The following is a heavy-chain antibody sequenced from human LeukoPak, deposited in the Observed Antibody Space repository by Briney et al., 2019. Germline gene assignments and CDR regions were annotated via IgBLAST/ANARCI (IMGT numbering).Heavy chain of an antibody. J-gene: IGHJ4*02. CDR1: GGSISSYY. Sequence: SETLSLTCTVSGGSISSYYWSWIRQPPGKGLEGIGYIYYSGSTNYNPSLKSRVTISVATSKNQFSLKLSSVTAADTAVYYCAREGSGWYAIRYWGQGTLVTVSS. CDR3: AREGSGWYAIRY. D-gene: IGHD6-19*01. CDR2: IYYSGST. V-gene: IGHV4-59*01.